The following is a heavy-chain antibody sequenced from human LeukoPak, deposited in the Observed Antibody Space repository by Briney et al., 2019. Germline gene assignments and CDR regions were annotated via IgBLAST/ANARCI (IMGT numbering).Heavy chain of an antibody. CDR3: ARGGNFIPYFDY. CDR1: GGSFSGYY. CDR2: IYTSGST. D-gene: IGHD4-23*01. J-gene: IGHJ4*02. Sequence: SETLSLTCAVYGGSFSGYYWSWIRQPAGKGLEWIGRIYTSGSTNYNPSLKSRVTISVDTSKNQFSLKLSSVTAADTAVYYCARGGNFIPYFDYWGQGTLVTVSS. V-gene: IGHV4-59*10.